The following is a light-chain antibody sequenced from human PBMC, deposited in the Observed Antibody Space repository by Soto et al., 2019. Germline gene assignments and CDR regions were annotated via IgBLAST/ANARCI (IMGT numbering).Light chain of an antibody. CDR1: QSISSF. Sequence: DIQMTQSPSTLSASVGDRVTITCRASQSISSFLAWYQQKPGRAPTLLIYKASTLDSGIPSRFSGSGSGTEFSLTISSLQPDDSATYYCQQYNSYPLTFGQGTRLEIK. V-gene: IGKV1-5*03. J-gene: IGKJ5*01. CDR3: QQYNSYPLT. CDR2: KAS.